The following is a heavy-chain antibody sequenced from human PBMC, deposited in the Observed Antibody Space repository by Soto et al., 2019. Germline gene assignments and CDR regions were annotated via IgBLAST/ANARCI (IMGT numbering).Heavy chain of an antibody. CDR1: GFTFNNYA. CDR3: AKAPPLSLYSVY. Sequence: EVQLLESGGGLVQPGGSLRLSCAASGFTFNNYAMNWVRQAPGKGLEWVSVISDNGDTTHYADSVKGRFTISRDNYTSKLYMQMNRLRAEDTAVYYCAKAPPLSLYSVYWAQGTLVTVSS. J-gene: IGHJ4*02. CDR2: ISDNGDTT. V-gene: IGHV3-23*01.